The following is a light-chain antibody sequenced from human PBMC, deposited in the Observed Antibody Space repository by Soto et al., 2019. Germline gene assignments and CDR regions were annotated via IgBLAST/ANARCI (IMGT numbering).Light chain of an antibody. CDR2: EVS. CDR3: SSYRSRSTLV. J-gene: IGLJ2*01. CDR1: SSDVGGYNY. V-gene: IGLV2-14*01. Sequence: QSVLTQPASVSGSPGQSITISCTGTSSDVGGYNYVSWYQQQPGKAPKLMIYEVSNRPSGVSNRFSGSKSGNTASLTISGLQAEDADDYYCSSYRSRSTLVFGGGTKLTVL.